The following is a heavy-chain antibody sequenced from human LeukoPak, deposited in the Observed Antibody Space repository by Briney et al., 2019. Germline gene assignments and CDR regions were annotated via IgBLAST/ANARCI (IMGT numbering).Heavy chain of an antibody. Sequence: PSVKVSCKASGGTFSSYAISWVRQAPGQGLEWMGGIIPIFGTANYAQKFQGRVTITTDESTSTAYMELSSLRSEDTAVYYCARGRYYYDSSAYPHFDYWGQGTLVTVSS. CDR1: GGTFSSYA. J-gene: IGHJ4*02. CDR3: ARGRYYYDSSAYPHFDY. D-gene: IGHD3-22*01. V-gene: IGHV1-69*05. CDR2: IIPIFGTA.